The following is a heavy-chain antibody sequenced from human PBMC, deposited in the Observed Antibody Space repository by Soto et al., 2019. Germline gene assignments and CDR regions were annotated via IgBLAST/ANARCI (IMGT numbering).Heavy chain of an antibody. CDR1: GFTFSSYA. Sequence: QVQLVESGGGVVQPGRSLRLSCAASGFTFSSYAMHWVRQAPGKGLEWVAVISYDGSNKYYADSVKGRITISRENSKNPLVLQSNSVRAKHKAVYNRAREVRILELFGWFGAWGKRTL. D-gene: IGHD3-3*01. CDR3: AREVRILELFGWFGA. V-gene: IGHV3-30-3*01. J-gene: IGHJ5*02. CDR2: ISYDGSNK.